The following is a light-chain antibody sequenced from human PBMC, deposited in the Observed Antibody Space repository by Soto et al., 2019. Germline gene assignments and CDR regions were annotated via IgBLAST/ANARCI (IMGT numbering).Light chain of an antibody. J-gene: IGLJ2*01. CDR1: SSTIGNNY. Sequence: QSVLTQPPSVSAAPGQRVTIFCSGSSSTIGNNYVSSYQQLPGTAPILLIYDNYYRPSGIPDRFSGSKSGTSATLVITGLQTGDEADYYCGTWDSNLDNGVVFGGGTKLTVL. CDR2: DNY. CDR3: GTWDSNLDNGVV. V-gene: IGLV1-51*01.